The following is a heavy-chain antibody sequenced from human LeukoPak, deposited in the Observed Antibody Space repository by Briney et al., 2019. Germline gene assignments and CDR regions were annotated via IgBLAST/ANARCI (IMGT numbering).Heavy chain of an antibody. CDR1: GLLFEDYG. J-gene: IGHJ6*02. CDR2: ISWHSENI. D-gene: IGHD5-18*01. CDR3: AKTGGGHRGYHWYWMDV. V-gene: IGHV3-9*01. Sequence: GGSLRLSCVASGLLFEDYGMHWVRQAPGKGLEWVSGISWHSENIDYADSVKGRFIISRDNAKNSLYLEMNSLRVEDTALYYCAKTGGGHRGYHWYWMDVWGQGTTVTVSS.